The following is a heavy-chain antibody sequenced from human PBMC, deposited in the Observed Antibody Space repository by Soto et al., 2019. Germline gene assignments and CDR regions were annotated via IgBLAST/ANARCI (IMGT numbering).Heavy chain of an antibody. J-gene: IGHJ4*02. V-gene: IGHV3-48*02. D-gene: IGHD3-10*01. CDR1: GFTFRYYP. CDR3: ARENHVFES. CDR2: IRTISSAI. Sequence: GGSLRLSCAASGFTFRYYPINWVRQAPGKGLEWVSSIRTISSAIYFADSVRGRFTISRDNARNSLYLQMPSLRDEETAVYYCARENHVFESWGQGTLAIVS.